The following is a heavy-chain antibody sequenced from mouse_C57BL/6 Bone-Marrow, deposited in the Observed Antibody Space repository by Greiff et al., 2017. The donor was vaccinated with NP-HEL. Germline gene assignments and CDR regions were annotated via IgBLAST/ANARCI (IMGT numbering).Heavy chain of an antibody. D-gene: IGHD4-1*01. CDR3: ARLTGSSYWYFDV. CDR2: IDPANGNT. V-gene: IGHV14-3*01. J-gene: IGHJ1*03. Sequence: EVQLQESVAELVRPGASVKLSCTASGFNIKNTYMHWVKQRPEQGLEWIGRIDPANGNTKYAPKFQGKATITADTSSNTAYLQLSSLTSEDTAIYCCARLTGSSYWYFDVWGTGTTVTVSS. CDR1: GFNIKNTY.